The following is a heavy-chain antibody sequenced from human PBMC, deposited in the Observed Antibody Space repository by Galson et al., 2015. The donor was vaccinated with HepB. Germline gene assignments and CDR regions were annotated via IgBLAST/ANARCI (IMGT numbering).Heavy chain of an antibody. D-gene: IGHD6-19*01. Sequence: SETLSLTCTVSGGSISSYYWSWIRQPPGKGLEWIGYIYYSGSTNYNPSLKSRVTISVDTSKNQFSLKLSSVTAADTAVYYCARVVGGYSSGWREDSDAFDIWGQGTMVTVSS. V-gene: IGHV4-59*01. CDR3: ARVVGGYSSGWREDSDAFDI. CDR1: GGSISSYY. J-gene: IGHJ3*02. CDR2: IYYSGST.